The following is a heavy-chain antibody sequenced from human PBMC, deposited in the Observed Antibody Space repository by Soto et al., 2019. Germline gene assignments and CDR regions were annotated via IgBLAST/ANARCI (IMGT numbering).Heavy chain of an antibody. CDR3: ASRSATVLSLTY. Sequence: GGSLRLSCVASGFSLSSYAMNWVRQAPGKGLEWVSTISGGFGSTYYADSVQGRFTVSRDNSKNTLYLQMNSLRAEDTAVYYCASRSATVLSLTYWGPGTQVTVSS. J-gene: IGHJ4*02. D-gene: IGHD2-8*01. CDR1: GFSLSSYA. CDR2: ISGGFGST. V-gene: IGHV3-23*01.